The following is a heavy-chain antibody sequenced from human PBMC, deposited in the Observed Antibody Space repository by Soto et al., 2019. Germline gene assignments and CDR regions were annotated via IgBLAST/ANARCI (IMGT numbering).Heavy chain of an antibody. CDR2: IGTAGDT. CDR3: ARGSGSSGYYIFDY. CDR1: GFTFSSYD. Sequence: EVQLVESGGGLVQPGGSLRLSCAASGFTFSSYDMHWVRQATGKGLEWVSAIGTAGDTYYPGSVKGRFTISRENAKNSLYLQMNSLRAEDTAVYYCARGSGSSGYYIFDYWGQGTLVTVSS. J-gene: IGHJ4*02. V-gene: IGHV3-13*01. D-gene: IGHD3-22*01.